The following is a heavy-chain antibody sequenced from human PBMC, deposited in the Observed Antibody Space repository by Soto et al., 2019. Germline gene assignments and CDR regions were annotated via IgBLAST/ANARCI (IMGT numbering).Heavy chain of an antibody. Sequence: SETLSLTCTVSGGSISSYYWSWIRQPPGKGLEWIGYIYYRGSTNYNPSLKSRVTISVDTSKNQFSLKLSSVTAADTAVYYCARQIAVPRPVLGAFDIWGQGTMVTVSS. CDR3: ARQIAVPRPVLGAFDI. CDR2: IYYRGST. V-gene: IGHV4-59*01. D-gene: IGHD6-19*01. CDR1: GGSISSYY. J-gene: IGHJ3*02.